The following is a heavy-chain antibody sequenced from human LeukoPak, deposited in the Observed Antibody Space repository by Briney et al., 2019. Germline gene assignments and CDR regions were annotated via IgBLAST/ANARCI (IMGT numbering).Heavy chain of an antibody. CDR3: ARGLEWWYYYGMDV. V-gene: IGHV1-8*01. D-gene: IGHD2-15*01. J-gene: IGHJ6*02. Sequence: ASVKVSCKASGYTFTSYDINWVRQATGQGLEWMGWMNPNSGNTGYAQKFQGRVTMTRYTSISTAYMELSSLRSEDTAVYYCARGLEWWYYYGMDVWGQGTTVTVSS. CDR2: MNPNSGNT. CDR1: GYTFTSYD.